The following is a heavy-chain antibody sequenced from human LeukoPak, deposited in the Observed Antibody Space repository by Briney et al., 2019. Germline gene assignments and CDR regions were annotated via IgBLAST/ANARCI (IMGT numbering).Heavy chain of an antibody. CDR1: GFTFSSYW. CDR3: ARETRDGTTDY. V-gene: IGHV3-7*01. D-gene: IGHD5-24*01. Sequence: GGSLRLSCAASGFTFSSYWMSWVRQAPGKGLEWVANLKEDGSEKYYVDSVKGRSTISRDNAKNSLYLQMNSLRAEDTAVYYCARETRDGTTDYWGQGTLVTVSS. CDR2: LKEDGSEK. J-gene: IGHJ4*02.